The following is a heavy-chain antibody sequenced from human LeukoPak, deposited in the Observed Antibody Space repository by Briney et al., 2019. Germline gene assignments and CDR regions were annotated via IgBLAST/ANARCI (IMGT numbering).Heavy chain of an antibody. CDR1: GYTFTGYY. J-gene: IGHJ4*02. D-gene: IGHD3-22*01. V-gene: IGHV1-2*02. CDR2: INPNSGGT. CDR3: AVYDSSGYPLIDY. Sequence: GASVKVSCKASGYTFTGYYMHWVRQAPGQGLEWIGWINPNSGGTNYAQKFQGRVTMTRDTSISAAYVELSRLRSDDTAVYYCAVYDSSGYPLIDYWGQGTLVTVSS.